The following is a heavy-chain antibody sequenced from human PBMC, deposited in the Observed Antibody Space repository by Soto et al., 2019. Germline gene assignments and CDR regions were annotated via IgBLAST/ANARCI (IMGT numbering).Heavy chain of an antibody. CDR2: IIPIFGTA. CDR1: GGTFSSYA. CDR3: ARAERILGVYYYYYGMDV. Sequence: QVQLVQSGAEVKKPGSSVKVSCKASGGTFSSYAISWLRQAPGQGLEWMGGIIPIFGTANYAEKFQGIVTITSDESTSTAYMEMSSLRSEDTAVYYCARAERILGVYYYYYGMDVWGQVTTVTVSS. D-gene: IGHD3-10*01. V-gene: IGHV1-69*01. J-gene: IGHJ6*02.